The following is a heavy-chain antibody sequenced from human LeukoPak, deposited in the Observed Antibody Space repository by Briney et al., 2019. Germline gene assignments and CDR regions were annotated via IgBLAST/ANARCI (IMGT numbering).Heavy chain of an antibody. V-gene: IGHV3-9*01. CDR2: ISWNSGSI. D-gene: IGHD3-10*02. CDR1: GFTFDDYA. CDR3: AELGITMIGGV. J-gene: IGHJ6*04. Sequence: GGSLRLSCAASGFTFDDYAMHWVRQAPGKGLEWVSGISWNSGSIGYADSVKGRFTISRDNAKNSLYLQMNILRAEDTAVYYCAELGITMIGGVWGKGTTVTISS.